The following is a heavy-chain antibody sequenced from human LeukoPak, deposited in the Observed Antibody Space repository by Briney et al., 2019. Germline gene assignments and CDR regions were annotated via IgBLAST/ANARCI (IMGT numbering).Heavy chain of an antibody. Sequence: ASVKVSCKASGYSFAGYPIHWLRHAPGQGLEWMGWVNPSSGGTLYAQKFQGRVTMTRDTSINTAHMELSSLTSDDTAVYYCAKDLRSWRYHDTWTGSYYYYYMDVWGTGTTVTVSS. J-gene: IGHJ6*03. D-gene: IGHD3/OR15-3a*01. CDR3: AKDLRSWRYHDTWTGSYYYYYMDV. CDR2: VNPSSGGT. CDR1: GYSFAGYP. V-gene: IGHV1-2*02.